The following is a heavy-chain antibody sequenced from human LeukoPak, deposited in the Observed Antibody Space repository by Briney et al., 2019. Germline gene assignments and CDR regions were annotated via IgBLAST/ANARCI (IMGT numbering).Heavy chain of an antibody. J-gene: IGHJ3*02. D-gene: IGHD3-22*01. V-gene: IGHV3-7*01. CDR3: ATFSSMIVVEGVFDM. Sequence: GGSLRLSCAASGFTFSRYWMSWVRQAPGKGLEWVANIKEDGREKYYVDSVKGRFAISRDNAKNSLHLQMNSLRAEDTAVYYCATFSSMIVVEGVFDMWGQGTMVTVSS. CDR2: IKEDGREK. CDR1: GFTFSRYW.